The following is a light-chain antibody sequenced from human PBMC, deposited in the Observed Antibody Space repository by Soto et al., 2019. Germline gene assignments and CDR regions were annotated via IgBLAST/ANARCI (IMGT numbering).Light chain of an antibody. CDR3: QQYDSSST. V-gene: IGKV1-5*03. J-gene: IGKJ4*02. CDR2: KAS. CDR1: QSINGW. Sequence: DIQLTQSPSTLSASVGDRVTITCRASQSINGWLAWYQQKPGQAPNLLIYKASSLESGVPSRFSGSGSGTEFTLTISSLQPDDSATYYCQQYDSSSTFGGGTKVDIK.